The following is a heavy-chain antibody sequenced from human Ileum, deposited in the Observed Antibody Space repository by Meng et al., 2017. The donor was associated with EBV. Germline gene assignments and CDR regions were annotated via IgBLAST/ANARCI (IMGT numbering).Heavy chain of an antibody. CDR2: INHGGST. V-gene: IGHV4-34*01. D-gene: IGHD4-17*01. Sequence: QGQLRPRGGGLLKPSETLSLPCAVYGGSFSGYYWSWIRWPPGKGREWIGEINHGGSTNYTPSLKSRVTISVDTSKNQFSLKLSSVTAADTAVYYCARGHDYGDYASDYWGQGTLVTVSS. CDR1: GGSFSGYY. CDR3: ARGHDYGDYASDY. J-gene: IGHJ4*02.